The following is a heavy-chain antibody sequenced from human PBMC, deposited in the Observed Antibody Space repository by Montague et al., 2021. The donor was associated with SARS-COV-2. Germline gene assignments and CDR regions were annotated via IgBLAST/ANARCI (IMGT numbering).Heavy chain of an antibody. D-gene: IGHD6-19*01. Sequence: PELVKPTQTLTLTCTFSGFSLSTSGVGVDWIRQPPGKALEWLALIYWDDDKRYSPSLKSRLTITKDTSKNQVVLTVTNVDLVDTATYYCAHRRGGWYGPYFDHWGQGTLVTVSS. CDR1: GFSLSTSGVG. J-gene: IGHJ4*02. V-gene: IGHV2-5*02. CDR2: IYWDDDK. CDR3: AHRRGGWYGPYFDH.